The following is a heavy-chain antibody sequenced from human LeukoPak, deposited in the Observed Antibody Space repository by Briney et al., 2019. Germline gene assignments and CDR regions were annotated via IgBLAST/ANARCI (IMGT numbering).Heavy chain of an antibody. Sequence: GGSLRLSCAASGFRFSNHGMHWVRQAPGKGLEWVSSISSSSSYIYYADSVKGRFTTSRDNAQNSLYLQMNSLRAEDTAVYYCARDPIDYWGQGTLVTVSS. V-gene: IGHV3-21*01. J-gene: IGHJ4*02. CDR3: ARDPIDY. CDR1: GFRFSNHG. CDR2: ISSSSSYI.